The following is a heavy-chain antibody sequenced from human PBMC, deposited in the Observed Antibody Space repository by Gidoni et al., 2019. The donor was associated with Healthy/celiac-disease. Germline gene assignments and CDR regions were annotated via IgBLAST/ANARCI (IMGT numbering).Heavy chain of an antibody. V-gene: IGHV5-51*01. CDR1: GSSFTSYW. CDR3: ARSGRDGYNYDYYGMDV. CDR2: IYPGDSDT. D-gene: IGHD5-12*01. Sequence: VQLVQSGAEVKNPGESLKISCKGSGSSFTSYWIGWVRQMPGKGLEWMGIIYPGDSDTRYSPSFQGQVTISADKSISTAYLQWSSLKASDTAMDYCARSGRDGYNYDYYGMDVWGQGTTGTVSS. J-gene: IGHJ6*02.